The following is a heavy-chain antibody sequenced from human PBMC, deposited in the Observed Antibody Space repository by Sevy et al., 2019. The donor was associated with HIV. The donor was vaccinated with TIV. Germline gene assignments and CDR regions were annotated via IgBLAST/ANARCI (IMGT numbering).Heavy chain of an antibody. CDR3: ARGIFSYGYWREFDY. V-gene: IGHV4-59*01. D-gene: IGHD5-18*01. J-gene: IGHJ4*02. CDR2: IPYSGST. CDR1: GGSISSFY. Sequence: SETLSLTCTVSGGSISSFYWNWIRQSPGKGLEWIGYIPYSGSTNYNPSLKSRVTISVDTSKNQFSLKLSSVTAADTAVYYCARGIFSYGYWREFDYWGQGNLVTVSS.